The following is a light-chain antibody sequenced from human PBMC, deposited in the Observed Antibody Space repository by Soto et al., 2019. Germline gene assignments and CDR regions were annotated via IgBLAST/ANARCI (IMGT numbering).Light chain of an antibody. V-gene: IGKV1-5*03. J-gene: IGKJ1*01. CDR2: QTS. Sequence: IQLTQSPSTLSASVGDRVTITCRASQSISYWLAWYQQKPGKAPKLLIYQTSTLQGGVPSRFSGGGSGTEFTLTISSLQPDDSATYYCQQYSRYRTFGQGTKVDIK. CDR1: QSISYW. CDR3: QQYSRYRT.